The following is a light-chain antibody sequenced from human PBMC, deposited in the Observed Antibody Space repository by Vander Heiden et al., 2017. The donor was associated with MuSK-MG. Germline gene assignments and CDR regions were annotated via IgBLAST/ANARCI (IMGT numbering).Light chain of an antibody. CDR2: AAS. CDR3: QQLNTYPRAT. J-gene: IGKJ5*01. Sequence: IQLTQSPSSLSASVGDRVTITCRASQGISSYLAWYQQKPGKAPKLLIYAASTLQSGVPARFSGSGSGTDFTLTISSLQPEDFATYYCQQLNTYPRATFGQGTQLEIK. CDR1: QGISSY. V-gene: IGKV1-9*01.